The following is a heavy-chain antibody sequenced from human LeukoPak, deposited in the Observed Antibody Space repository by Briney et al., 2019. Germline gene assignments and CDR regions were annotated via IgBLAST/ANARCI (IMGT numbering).Heavy chain of an antibody. CDR2: INPNSGGT. J-gene: IGHJ6*02. CDR3: ARDWSGDYGGSVTGLYYYYGMDV. D-gene: IGHD4-23*01. CDR1: GYTFTGYY. Sequence: WASVTVSCKASGYTFTGYYMHWVRQAPGQGLEWMGWINPNSGGTNYAQKFQGRVTMTRDTSISTVYMELSSLRSEDTAVYYCARDWSGDYGGSVTGLYYYYGMDVWGQGTTVTVSS. V-gene: IGHV1-2*02.